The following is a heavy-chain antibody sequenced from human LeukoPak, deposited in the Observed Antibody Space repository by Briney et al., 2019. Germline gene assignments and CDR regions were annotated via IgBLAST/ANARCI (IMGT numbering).Heavy chain of an antibody. CDR1: GYTFTGYY. J-gene: IGHJ4*02. Sequence: ASVKVSCKASGYTFTGYYMHWVRQAPGQGLEWMGRIDPNSGGTNYALKFQGRVTMTRDTSISTAYMALSSLRSDDTAVYYCAKAGSNSWYSFDYWGQGTLVTVSS. D-gene: IGHD6-13*01. CDR2: IDPNSGGT. CDR3: AKAGSNSWYSFDY. V-gene: IGHV1-2*06.